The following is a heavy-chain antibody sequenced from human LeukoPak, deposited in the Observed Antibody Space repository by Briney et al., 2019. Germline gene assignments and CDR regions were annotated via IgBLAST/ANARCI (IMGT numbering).Heavy chain of an antibody. CDR3: VRGYSGSFLDY. CDR2: INSDGSIA. CDR1: GFTFSSYW. Sequence: GGSLRLSCAASGFTFSSYWMHWVRQAPGMGLGWVSRINSDGSIASYADSVKGRFTISRDNAKNTLSLQMSSLRAEDTAVYYCVRGYSGSFLDYWGQGTLATVSS. J-gene: IGHJ4*02. D-gene: IGHD1-26*01. V-gene: IGHV3-74*01.